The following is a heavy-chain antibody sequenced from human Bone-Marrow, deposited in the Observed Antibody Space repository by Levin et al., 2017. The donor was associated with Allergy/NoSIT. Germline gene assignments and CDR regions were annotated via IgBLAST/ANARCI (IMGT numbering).Heavy chain of an antibody. CDR3: AGEPNSPYYYHYGLDV. V-gene: IGHV4-39*07. CDR2: IYYDGSA. Sequence: NPSETLSLTCTVSGGSISDDSYYWAWVRQPPGKDLEWVGSIYYDGSAYYNPSLKTRLTISVDTSKNQFSLRVNSVTAADTAVYYCAGEPNSPYYYHYGLDVWGPGTTVTVSS. D-gene: IGHD2/OR15-2a*01. CDR1: GGSISDDSYY. J-gene: IGHJ6*02.